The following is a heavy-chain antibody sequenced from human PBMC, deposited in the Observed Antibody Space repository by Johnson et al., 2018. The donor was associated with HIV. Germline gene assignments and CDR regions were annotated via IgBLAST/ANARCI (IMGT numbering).Heavy chain of an antibody. D-gene: IGHD3-10*01. J-gene: IGHJ3*01. V-gene: IGHV3-64*01. CDR3: ARGPDWAYEGRVGDFAFDL. CDR2: ISSYGQRT. CDR1: GFTFSDYA. Sequence: VQLVESGGGLVQPGGSLRLSCAASGFTFSDYAMHWVRQVPGRGLEYVSVISSYGQRTYYAKSVKGRFTISRDNSKKTLYLQLGSLRDEDMGVYYCARGPDWAYEGRVGDFAFDLWGRGTMVTVAS.